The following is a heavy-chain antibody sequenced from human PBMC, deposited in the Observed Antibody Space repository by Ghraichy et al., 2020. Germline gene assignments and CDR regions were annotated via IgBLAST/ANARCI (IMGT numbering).Heavy chain of an antibody. CDR1: GYTFTSYY. Sequence: ASVKVSCKASGYTFTSYYMHWVRQAPGQGLEWMGIINPSGGSTSYAQKFQGRVTMTRDTSTSTVYMELSSLRSEDTAVYYCARDQSPYCSGGSCRNLPDYWGQGTLVTVSS. CDR2: INPSGGST. J-gene: IGHJ4*02. V-gene: IGHV1-46*01. D-gene: IGHD2-15*01. CDR3: ARDQSPYCSGGSCRNLPDY.